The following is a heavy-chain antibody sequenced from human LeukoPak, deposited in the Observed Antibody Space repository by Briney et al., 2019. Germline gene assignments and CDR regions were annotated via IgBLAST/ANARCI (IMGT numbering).Heavy chain of an antibody. CDR3: ARELPYAGAFDI. CDR2: ISSSSSYI. V-gene: IGHV3-21*01. D-gene: IGHD4-23*01. J-gene: IGHJ3*02. Sequence: GSLRLSCAASGFTFSSYSMNWVRQAPGKGLEWVSSISSSSSYIYYADSVKGRFTISRDNAKTSQYLKINSLRAEDTAVYYCARELPYAGAFDIWGQGTMVTVSS. CDR1: GFTFSSYS.